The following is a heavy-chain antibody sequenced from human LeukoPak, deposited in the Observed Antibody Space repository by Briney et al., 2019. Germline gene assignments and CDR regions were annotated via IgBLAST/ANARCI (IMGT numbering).Heavy chain of an antibody. CDR2: IYYSGST. V-gene: IGHV4-31*03. D-gene: IGHD3-22*01. CDR3: ARQRHRRTYYYDSSGYSDFDY. Sequence: PSETLSLTCTVSGGSISSGGYYWSWIRQHPGKGLEWIGYIYYSGSTYYNPSLKSRVTISVDTSKNQFSLKLSSVTAADTAVYYRARQRHRRTYYYDSSGYSDFDYWGQGTLVTVSS. CDR1: GGSISSGGYY. J-gene: IGHJ4*02.